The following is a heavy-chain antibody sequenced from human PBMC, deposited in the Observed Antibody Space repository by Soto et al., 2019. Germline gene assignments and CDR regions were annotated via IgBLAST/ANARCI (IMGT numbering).Heavy chain of an antibody. Sequence: QVQLQESGPGLVKPSQTLSLTCTVSGGSISSGGYYWTWIRQHPGKVLEWIGYIYYSGSTYYNPSRKSRVTMSVDTSKIQFSPKLSSVTAADTAVYYCARVCGGDCHYGMDGWGQGTTVTVSS. J-gene: IGHJ6*02. CDR2: IYYSGST. CDR1: GGSISSGGYY. CDR3: ARVCGGDCHYGMDG. D-gene: IGHD2-21*02. V-gene: IGHV4-31*03.